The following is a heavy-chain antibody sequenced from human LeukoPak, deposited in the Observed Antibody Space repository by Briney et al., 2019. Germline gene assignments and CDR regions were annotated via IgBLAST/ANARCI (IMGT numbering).Heavy chain of an antibody. CDR2: INPNSGGT. CDR1: GYTFTGYY. CDR3: ASFDGRITMVRGVIP. Sequence: GASVKVSCKASGYTFTGYYMHWVRQAPGQGLERMGWINPNSGGTNYAQKFQGRVTMTRDTSISTAYMELSRLRSDDTAVYYCASFDGRITMVRGVIPWGQGTLVTVSS. J-gene: IGHJ5*02. V-gene: IGHV1-2*02. D-gene: IGHD3-10*01.